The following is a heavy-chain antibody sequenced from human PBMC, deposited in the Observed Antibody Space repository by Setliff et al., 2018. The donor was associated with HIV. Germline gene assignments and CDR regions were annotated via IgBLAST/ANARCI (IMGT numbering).Heavy chain of an antibody. V-gene: IGHV4-39*01. CDR2: MYYSGST. CDR3: ARGARLLAGYSDRWDYYYMGV. D-gene: IGHD6-13*01. J-gene: IGHJ6*03. Sequence: PSETLSLTCTVSGASISSSDYYWGWIRQPPGKGLEWIGSMYYSGSTDYNPSLKSRVTISVDTSKNQFSLKLRSVTAAGTAIYYCARGARLLAGYSDRWDYYYMGVWGKGTTVTVSS. CDR1: GASISSSDYY.